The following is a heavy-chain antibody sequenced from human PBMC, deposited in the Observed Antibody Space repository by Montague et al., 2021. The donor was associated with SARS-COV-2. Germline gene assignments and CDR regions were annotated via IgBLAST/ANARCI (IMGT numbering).Heavy chain of an antibody. D-gene: IGHD6-19*01. Sequence: SETLSLTCGVSGGSINSYYWSWIRQPPGKGLEWIGCIYTSGRTNHNPSLKSRVTISVDTSRNHLSLKLTSVTAADTAVYYCARESSTSGWAYWYHGLDVWGQGTTVTVSS. CDR3: ARESSTSGWAYWYHGLDV. CDR2: IYTSGRT. J-gene: IGHJ6*02. CDR1: GGSINSYY. V-gene: IGHV4-4*07.